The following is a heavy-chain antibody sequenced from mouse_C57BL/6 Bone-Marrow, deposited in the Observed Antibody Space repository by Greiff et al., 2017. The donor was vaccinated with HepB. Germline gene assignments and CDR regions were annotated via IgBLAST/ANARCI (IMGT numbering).Heavy chain of an antibody. J-gene: IGHJ1*03. D-gene: IGHD4-1*01. CDR3: ARKAANWAPYWYFDV. CDR1: GYAFTNYL. CDR2: INPGSGGT. Sequence: QVQLQQSGAELVRPGTSVKVSCKASGYAFTNYLIEWVKQRPGQGLEWIGVINPGSGGTNYNEKFKGKATLTADKSSSTAYMQLSSLTSEDSAVYFCARKAANWAPYWYFDVWGTGTTVTVSS. V-gene: IGHV1-54*01.